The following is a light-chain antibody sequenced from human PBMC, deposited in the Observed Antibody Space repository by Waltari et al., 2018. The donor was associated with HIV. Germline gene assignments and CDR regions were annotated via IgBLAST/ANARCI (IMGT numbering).Light chain of an antibody. CDR1: PSVSSSY. J-gene: IGKJ4*01. V-gene: IGKV3-20*01. CDR2: GAS. Sequence: EIVLTQSPGTLSLSPGERATLSCRASPSVSSSYLAWYQQKPGQAPRLLIYGASSRATGIPDRFSGSGSGTDFTLTSSRLEPEDFAVYYCQQYGSLLTFGGGTKVEIK. CDR3: QQYGSLLT.